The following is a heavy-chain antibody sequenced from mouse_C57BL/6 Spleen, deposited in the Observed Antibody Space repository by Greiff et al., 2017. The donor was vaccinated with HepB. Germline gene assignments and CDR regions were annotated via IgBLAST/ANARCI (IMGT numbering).Heavy chain of an antibody. CDR1: GYTFTSYW. CDR2: IHPNSGST. D-gene: IGHD2-3*01. Sequence: QVQLQQPGAELVKPGASVKLSCKASGYTFTSYWMHWVKQRPGQGLEWIGMIHPNSGSTNYNEKFKSKATLTVDKSYSTAYMQLSSLTSEDSAVYYCARDDGYYLGGFAYWGQGTLVTVSA. V-gene: IGHV1-64*01. CDR3: ARDDGYYLGGFAY. J-gene: IGHJ3*01.